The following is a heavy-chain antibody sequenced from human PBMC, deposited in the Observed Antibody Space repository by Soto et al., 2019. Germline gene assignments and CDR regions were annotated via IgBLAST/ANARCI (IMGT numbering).Heavy chain of an antibody. CDR2: ISYDGSNQ. J-gene: IGHJ4*02. Sequence: GGSLRLSCAASGFTFNIYGMHWVRQAPDKGLEWVALISYDGSNQYYADSVKGRFTTSRDNSKNTLFLQMNSLRADDTAVYYCAKDQASGQGSFDSWGQGXLVTVYS. CDR3: AKDQASGQGSFDS. V-gene: IGHV3-30*18. CDR1: GFTFNIYG.